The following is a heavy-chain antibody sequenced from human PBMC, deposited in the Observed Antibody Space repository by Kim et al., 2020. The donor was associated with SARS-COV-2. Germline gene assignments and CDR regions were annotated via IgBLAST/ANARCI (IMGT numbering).Heavy chain of an antibody. V-gene: IGHV1-18*01. D-gene: IGHD3-9*01. CDR3: ARDGAGTHYDILTGYYETDAFDI. CDR1: GYTFTSYG. CDR2: ISAYNGNT. J-gene: IGHJ3*02. Sequence: ASVKVSCKASGYTFTSYGISWVRQAPGQGLEWMGWISAYNGNTNYAQKLQGRVTMTTDTSTSTAYMELRSLRSDDTAVYYCARDGAGTHYDILTGYYETDAFDIWGQGTMVTVSS.